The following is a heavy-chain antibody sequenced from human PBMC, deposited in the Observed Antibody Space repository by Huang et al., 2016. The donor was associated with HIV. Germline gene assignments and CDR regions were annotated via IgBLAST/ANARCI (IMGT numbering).Heavy chain of an antibody. CDR3: ARLPGSITMIRGVITDPY. Sequence: QLQLQESGPGLVKPSETLSLTCTVSGGSIRSDNYYWGWIRQPPGKGLGWIGCIYYSGSTYYNPSRKSRVTITVDTSKNQFSLKMRSVTAADTAVYYCARLPGSITMIRGVITDPYWGQGTLVTVSS. CDR1: GGSIRSDNYY. J-gene: IGHJ4*02. V-gene: IGHV4-39*01. D-gene: IGHD3-10*01. CDR2: IYYSGST.